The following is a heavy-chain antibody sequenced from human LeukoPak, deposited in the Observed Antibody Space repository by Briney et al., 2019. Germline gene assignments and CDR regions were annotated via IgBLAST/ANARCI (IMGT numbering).Heavy chain of an antibody. V-gene: IGHV3-23*01. Sequence: GGALRLSCAASGFTFSSYAMSWVRQAPGKVLEWVSAISGGGGSTSYADSVKGRFTISRGNPKNTLYLQINSLRAEDTAVYYCAKYAGGLVSWGQGTLVTVSS. CDR1: GFTFSSYA. CDR3: AKYAGGLVS. J-gene: IGHJ5*02. D-gene: IGHD2-21*01. CDR2: ISGGGGST.